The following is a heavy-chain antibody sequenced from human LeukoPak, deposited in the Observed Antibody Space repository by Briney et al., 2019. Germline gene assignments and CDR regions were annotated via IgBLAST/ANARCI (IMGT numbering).Heavy chain of an antibody. CDR3: ARDLYDFWSDYYNYYMYV. V-gene: IGHV1-2*02. J-gene: IGHJ6*03. CDR2: INPNSGGT. CDR1: GYTFTGYY. D-gene: IGHD3-3*01. Sequence: GASVKVSCKASGYTFTGYYMHWVRQAPGQGLEWMGWINPNSGGTNYAQKFQGRVTMTRDTSISTAYMELSRLRSDDTAVYYCARDLYDFWSDYYNYYMYVWGKGTTVTVSS.